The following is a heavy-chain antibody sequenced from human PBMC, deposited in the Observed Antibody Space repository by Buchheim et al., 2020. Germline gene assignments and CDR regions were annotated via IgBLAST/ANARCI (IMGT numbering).Heavy chain of an antibody. D-gene: IGHD2-21*02. Sequence: QVQLVQSGAEVKKPGASVKVSCKASGYTFTSYYMHWVRQAPGQGLEWMGIINPSGGSTSYAQKFQGRVTMTRDTSTSTGYMELSSLRSEDTAVYYCARDRRHIVVVTATRGLDVWGQGTT. CDR3: ARDRRHIVVVTATRGLDV. V-gene: IGHV1-46*01. J-gene: IGHJ6*02. CDR2: INPSGGST. CDR1: GYTFTSYY.